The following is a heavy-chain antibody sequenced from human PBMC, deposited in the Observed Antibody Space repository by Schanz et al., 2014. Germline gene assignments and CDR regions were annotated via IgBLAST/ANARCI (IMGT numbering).Heavy chain of an antibody. D-gene: IGHD2-2*01. V-gene: IGHV3-13*05. CDR2: IGPASDP. Sequence: EVPLVESGGCLVQPGGSLRLSCAASGFTFSNYDMHWVRQAIGKGLEWVSGIGPASDPYYAGSVKGRFTISRENGKNSLYLQMNSLRAGDTAVYYCARGRRGDCRRTSCTYYFDYWGQGTLVTVSS. CDR3: ARGRRGDCRRTSCTYYFDY. J-gene: IGHJ4*02. CDR1: GFTFSNYD.